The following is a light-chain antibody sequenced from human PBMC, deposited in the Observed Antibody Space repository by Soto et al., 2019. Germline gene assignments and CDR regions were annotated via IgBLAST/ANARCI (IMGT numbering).Light chain of an antibody. CDR1: QSVASGY. V-gene: IGKV3-20*01. J-gene: IGKJ1*01. CDR2: GAT. Sequence: EIVLTQSPGTLSLSPGERATLSCRATQSVASGYFAWYQQKPDQAPRLLIYGATTRATGIPARFSGSGSGTDFTLTISRLEPEDFAVYYCQHYGSSRTFGKGTKVEIK. CDR3: QHYGSSRT.